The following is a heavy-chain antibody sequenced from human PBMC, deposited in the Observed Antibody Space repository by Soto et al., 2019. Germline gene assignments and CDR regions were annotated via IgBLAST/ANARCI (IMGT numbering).Heavy chain of an antibody. V-gene: IGHV1-46*03. Sequence: ASVKVSCKASGYTFTSYYMHWVRQAPGQGLEWMGIINPSGGSTSYAQKFQGRVTMTRDTSTSTVYVELSSLRSEDTAVYYCARENTDKVARRPVYYIDYWGQGTLVTVS. CDR2: INPSGGST. D-gene: IGHD5-12*01. CDR1: GYTFTSYY. J-gene: IGHJ4*02. CDR3: ARENTDKVARRPVYYIDY.